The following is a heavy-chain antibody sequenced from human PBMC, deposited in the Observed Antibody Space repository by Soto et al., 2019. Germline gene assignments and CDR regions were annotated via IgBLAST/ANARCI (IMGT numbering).Heavy chain of an antibody. CDR2: ISGSGGST. V-gene: IGHV3-23*01. CDR1: GFTFSSYA. D-gene: IGHD6-25*01. Sequence: GGSLRLSCAASGFTFSSYAMSWVRQAPGKGLEWVSAISGSGGSTYYADSVKGRFTISRDNSKNTLYLQMNSLRAEDTAVYYCAKGSVTAGFRRYYYYMDVWGKGTTVTVSS. J-gene: IGHJ6*03. CDR3: AKGSVTAGFRRYYYYMDV.